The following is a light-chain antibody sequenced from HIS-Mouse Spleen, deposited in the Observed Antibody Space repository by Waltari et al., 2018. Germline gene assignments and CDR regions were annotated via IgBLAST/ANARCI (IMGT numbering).Light chain of an antibody. J-gene: IGKJ4*01. V-gene: IGKV3-11*01. Sequence: EIVLTHSPATLSLSPGERATLSRRASQSVSSYLAWYQQKPGQAPRLLIYDASNRATGIPARFSGSGSGTDFTLTISSLEPEDFAVYYCQQRSNWLTFGGGTKVEIK. CDR1: QSVSSY. CDR2: DAS. CDR3: QQRSNWLT.